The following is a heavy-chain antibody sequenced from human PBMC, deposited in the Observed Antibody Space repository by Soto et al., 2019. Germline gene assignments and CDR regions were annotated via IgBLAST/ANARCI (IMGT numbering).Heavy chain of an antibody. D-gene: IGHD6-13*01. CDR1: GYTFTSYY. J-gene: IGHJ4*02. CDR3: AASPGIAAAGTHAYFDY. Sequence: ASEKVSCKASGYTFTSYYMHWVRQAPGQGLEWMGIINPSGGSTSYAQKFQGRVTMTRDTSTSTVYMELSSLRSEDTAVYYCAASPGIAAAGTHAYFDYWGQGTLVTVSS. V-gene: IGHV1-46*01. CDR2: INPSGGST.